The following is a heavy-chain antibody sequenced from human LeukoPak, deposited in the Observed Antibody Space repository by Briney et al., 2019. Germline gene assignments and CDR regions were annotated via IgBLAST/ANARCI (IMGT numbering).Heavy chain of an antibody. Sequence: SVKVSCKASGGTFSSCAISWVRQAPGQGLEWMGGIIPIFGTANYAQKFQGRVTITADESTSTAYMELSSLRSEDTAVYYCARNTYYYDSSGYYGYFDYWGQGTLVTVSS. CDR3: ARNTYYYDSSGYYGYFDY. V-gene: IGHV1-69*13. CDR1: GGTFSSCA. D-gene: IGHD3-22*01. CDR2: IIPIFGTA. J-gene: IGHJ4*02.